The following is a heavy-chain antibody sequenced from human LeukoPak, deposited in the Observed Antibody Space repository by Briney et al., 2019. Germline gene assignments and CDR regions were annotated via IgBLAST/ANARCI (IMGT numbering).Heavy chain of an antibody. D-gene: IGHD6-19*01. V-gene: IGHV3-11*06. CDR1: GFTFSDYY. CDR3: ASIAVAGTGY. J-gene: IGHJ4*02. Sequence: GGSLRLSCAASGFTFSDYYMSWIRQAPGKGLEWVSSISSSSSYIYYADSVKGRFTISRDNAKNSLYLQMNSLRAEDTAVYYCASIAVAGTGYWGQGTLVTVSS. CDR2: ISSSSSYI.